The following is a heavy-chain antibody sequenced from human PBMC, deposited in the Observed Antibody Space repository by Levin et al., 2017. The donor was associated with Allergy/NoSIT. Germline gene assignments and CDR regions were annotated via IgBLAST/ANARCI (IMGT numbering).Heavy chain of an antibody. V-gene: IGHV4-61*01. CDR3: ATFGYFGFSMPESY. CDR2: TYYTGST. Sequence: GSLRLSCTVSDASVSSGSYFWSWLRQPPGKGLEWIGYTYYTGSTTYNPSLKSRVTISLDTSKNQFSLRLSSVTAADTAVYYCATFGYFGFSMPESYWGQGTPVTVSS. D-gene: IGHD3-10*01. J-gene: IGHJ4*02. CDR1: DASVSSGSYF.